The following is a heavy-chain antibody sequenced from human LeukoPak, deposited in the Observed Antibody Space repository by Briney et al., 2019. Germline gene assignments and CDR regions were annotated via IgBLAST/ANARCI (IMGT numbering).Heavy chain of an antibody. V-gene: IGHV3-21*01. D-gene: IGHD1-26*01. CDR1: GFSFSSYR. CDR3: ARDLVGARSY. Sequence: GGSLRLSCAASGFSFSSYRMHWVRQAPGKGLEWVSSISSSSSYIYYADSVKGRFTISRDNAKNSLYLQMNSLRAEDTAVYYCARDLVGARSYWGQGTLVTVSS. CDR2: ISSSSSYI. J-gene: IGHJ4*02.